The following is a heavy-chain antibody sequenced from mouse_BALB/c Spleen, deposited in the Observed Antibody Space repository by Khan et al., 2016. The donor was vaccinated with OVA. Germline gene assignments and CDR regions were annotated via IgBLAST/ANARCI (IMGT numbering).Heavy chain of an antibody. CDR2: VRTGGGYT. CDR3: ARLAYYYDSEGFAY. V-gene: IGHV5-6*01. CDR1: GFTFSTYG. J-gene: IGHJ3*01. Sequence: EVELVESGGDLVKPGGSLKLSCAASGFTFSTYGMSWVRQTPDKRLEWVATVRTGGGYTYYPDSVKGRFTISSDNAKNNLYLQMSSLKSEDTAMFYCARLAYYYDSEGFAYWGQGTLVTVSA. D-gene: IGHD1-1*01.